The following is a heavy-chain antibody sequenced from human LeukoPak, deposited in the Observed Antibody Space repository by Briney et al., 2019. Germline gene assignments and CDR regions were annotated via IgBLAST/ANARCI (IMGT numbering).Heavy chain of an antibody. CDR1: GFTFSNYG. J-gene: IGHJ5*02. V-gene: IGHV3-23*01. CDR2: IGGSRGSTYYT. CDR3: ARERVRWSSSPTGWFDP. Sequence: GGSLRLSCAASGFTFSNYGMRWVRQAPGKGLEWVSAIGGSRGSTYYTYYADSVKGRFTISRDNSKNTLYLQMNSLRAEDRAVYYCARERVRWSSSPTGWFDPWGQGTLVTVSS. D-gene: IGHD6-13*01.